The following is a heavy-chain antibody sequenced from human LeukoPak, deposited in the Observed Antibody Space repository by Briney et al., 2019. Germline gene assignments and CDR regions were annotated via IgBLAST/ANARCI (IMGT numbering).Heavy chain of an antibody. J-gene: IGHJ4*02. CDR2: ISSSSSYI. CDR3: ASPSGHCGGDCYFNY. V-gene: IGHV3-21*04. D-gene: IGHD2-21*02. Sequence: PGGSLRLSCAASGFTFSSYSMNWVRQAPGKGLEWVSSISSSSSYIYYADSVKGRFTISRDNAKNSLYLQMNSLRAEDTAVYYCASPSGHCGGDCYFNYWGQGTLVTVSS. CDR1: GFTFSSYS.